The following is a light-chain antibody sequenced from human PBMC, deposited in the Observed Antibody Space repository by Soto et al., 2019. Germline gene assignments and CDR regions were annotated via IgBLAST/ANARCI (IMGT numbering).Light chain of an antibody. V-gene: IGLV1-40*01. CDR3: QSYDSSLSGYVV. CDR1: SSNIGAGYD. J-gene: IGLJ2*01. CDR2: GNS. Sequence: QSLLTQPPSVSGSPGQRVTISCTGSSSNIGAGYDVHWYQQLPGTAPILLIYGNSNRPSGVPDRFSGSKSGTSASLAITGLQAEDEADYYCQSYDSSLSGYVVFGGGTKLTVL.